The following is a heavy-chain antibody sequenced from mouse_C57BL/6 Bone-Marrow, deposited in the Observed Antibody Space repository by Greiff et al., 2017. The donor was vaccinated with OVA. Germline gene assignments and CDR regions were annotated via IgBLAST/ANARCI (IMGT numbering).Heavy chain of an antibody. Sequence: QVQLKQSGAELVRPGSSVKLSCKASGYTFTSYWMHWVKQRPIQGLEWIGNIDPSDSETHYNQKFKDKATLTVDKSSSTAYMQLSSLTSEDSAVYYCARAEDYSNFAYWGQGTLVTVSA. CDR1: GYTFTSYW. CDR2: IDPSDSET. CDR3: ARAEDYSNFAY. D-gene: IGHD2-5*01. V-gene: IGHV1-52*01. J-gene: IGHJ3*01.